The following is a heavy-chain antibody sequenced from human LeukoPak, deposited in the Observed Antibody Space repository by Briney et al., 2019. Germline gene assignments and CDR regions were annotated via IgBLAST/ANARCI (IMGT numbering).Heavy chain of an antibody. CDR2: TIPIFGTA. CDR3: ARGSLRWRRVFDY. CDR1: GGTFSSYA. J-gene: IGHJ4*02. Sequence: ASVKVSCKASGGTFSSYAISWVRQAPGQRLEWMGGTIPIFGTANYAQKFQGRVTITADESTSTAYMELSSLRSEDTAVYYCARGSLRWRRVFDYWGQGTLVTVSS. V-gene: IGHV1-69*13. D-gene: IGHD4-23*01.